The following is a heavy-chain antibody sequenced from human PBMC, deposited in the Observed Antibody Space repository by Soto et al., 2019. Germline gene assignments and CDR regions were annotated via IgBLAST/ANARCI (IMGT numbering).Heavy chain of an antibody. CDR3: SRDPSGSGPNFDY. Sequence: QLQLQESGSGLVKPSQTVSLTCAVSGGSIRSGGYSWSWIRQPPGKGLEWIGYIDHSGSTYYNPSLKSRVNISVDTYKNKLSLKVSSVTAADTAVYYCSRDPSGSGPNFDYWGQGALVIVSS. V-gene: IGHV4-30-2*01. J-gene: IGHJ4*02. D-gene: IGHD3-10*01. CDR1: GGSIRSGGYS. CDR2: IDHSGST.